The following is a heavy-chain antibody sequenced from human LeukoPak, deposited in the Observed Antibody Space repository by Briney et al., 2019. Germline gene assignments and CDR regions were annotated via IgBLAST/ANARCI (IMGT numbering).Heavy chain of an antibody. J-gene: IGHJ3*02. D-gene: IGHD3-10*01. V-gene: IGHV4-4*02. CDR3: ASPTYYGGFDI. Sequence: NPSGTLSLTCAVSGGSISSGNWRSWVRQPPGKGLEWIGEIYHSGSTNYNPSLKSRVTISLDKSKNQFSLKLSSVTAADTAVYYCASPTYYGGFDIWGQGTMVTVSS. CDR2: IYHSGST. CDR1: GGSISSGNW.